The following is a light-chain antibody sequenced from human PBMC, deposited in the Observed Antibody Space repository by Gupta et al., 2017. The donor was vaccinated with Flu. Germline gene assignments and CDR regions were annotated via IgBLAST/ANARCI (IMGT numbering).Light chain of an antibody. Sequence: SSAIACTGTINDVGAYNYVSWYQHHPGNSPILMSYEVTKRPSGVSDRFSGSKSGNTASLTISGLQAEDDAYYYCNAYTISNTGVFGGGTKVTVL. CDR2: EVT. CDR1: INDVGAYNY. CDR3: NAYTISNTGV. J-gene: IGLJ3*02. V-gene: IGLV2-14*01.